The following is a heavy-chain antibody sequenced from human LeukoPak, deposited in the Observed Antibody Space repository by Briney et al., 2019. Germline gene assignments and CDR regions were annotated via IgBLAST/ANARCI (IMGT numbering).Heavy chain of an antibody. CDR1: DGSFSGYY. Sequence: PSETLSLTCAVYDGSFSGYYWSWIRQPPGKGLEWIGEINHSGSTNYNPSLKSRVTISVDTFKNQFSLKLSSVTAADTAVYYCAREGRDGYNSAFDIWGQGTMVTVSS. CDR3: AREGRDGYNSAFDI. CDR2: INHSGST. V-gene: IGHV4-34*01. J-gene: IGHJ3*02. D-gene: IGHD5-24*01.